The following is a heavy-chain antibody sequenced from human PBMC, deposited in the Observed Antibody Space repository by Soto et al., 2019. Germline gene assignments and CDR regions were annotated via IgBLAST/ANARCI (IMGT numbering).Heavy chain of an antibody. J-gene: IGHJ4*02. CDR3: AKDRYGDYGGIDY. D-gene: IGHD4-17*01. V-gene: IGHV3-23*01. CDR1: GFTFSTYA. Sequence: EVQLLESGGGLVQPGGSLRLSCAASGFTFSTYAMIWVRQAPGKGLEWVSVITGSGGSTYYADSVKGRFTISRDTSKKTLFLQMNSLRAEDTAVYYCAKDRYGDYGGIDYWGQGTMVTVSS. CDR2: ITGSGGST.